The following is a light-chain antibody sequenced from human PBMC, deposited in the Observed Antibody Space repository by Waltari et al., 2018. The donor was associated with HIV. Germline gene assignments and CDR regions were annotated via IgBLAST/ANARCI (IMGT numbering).Light chain of an antibody. CDR2: RNN. J-gene: IGLJ3*02. V-gene: IGLV1-47*01. Sequence: QSVLTQPPSASGTPGQRVPISCSGSSSNIGSNYVYWYQQLPGTAPKLLISRNNQRPSGVPDRLSGSKSGTSASLAISGLRSEDEADYYCAAWDDSLSGLVFGGGTKLTVL. CDR3: AAWDDSLSGLV. CDR1: SSNIGSNY.